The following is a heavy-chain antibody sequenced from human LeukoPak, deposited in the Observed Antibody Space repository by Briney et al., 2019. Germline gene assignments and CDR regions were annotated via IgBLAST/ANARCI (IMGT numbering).Heavy chain of an antibody. J-gene: IGHJ5*02. CDR3: ARGPRFDP. Sequence: PSETLSLTCAVYGGSFSGYYWSWIRQPPGKGLEWIGEIDHSGSTYYNPSLKSRVTISVDTSKNQFSLKLSSVTAADTAVYYCARGPRFDPWGQGTLVTVSS. CDR1: GGSFSGYY. CDR2: IDHSGST. V-gene: IGHV4-34*01.